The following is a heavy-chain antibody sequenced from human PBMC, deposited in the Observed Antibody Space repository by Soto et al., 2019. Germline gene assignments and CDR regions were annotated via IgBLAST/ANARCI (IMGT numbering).Heavy chain of an antibody. CDR2: IIPILGIA. Sequence: SVKVSCKASGGTFSSYTISWVRQAPGQGLEWMGRIIPILGIANYAQKFQGRVTITADKSTSTAYMELSSLRSEDTAVYYCARGEPIRGYYYDSSGYYAVAFDIWG. D-gene: IGHD3-22*01. V-gene: IGHV1-69*02. J-gene: IGHJ3*02. CDR3: ARGEPIRGYYYDSSGYYAVAFDI. CDR1: GGTFSSYT.